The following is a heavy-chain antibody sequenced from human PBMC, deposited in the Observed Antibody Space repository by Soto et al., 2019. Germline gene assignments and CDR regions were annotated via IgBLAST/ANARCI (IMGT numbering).Heavy chain of an antibody. CDR1: GGSISSGGYY. CDR2: IYNSGST. CDR3: ARDLYYFDSSGYLYYYYGMDV. D-gene: IGHD3-22*01. Sequence: QVQLQESGPGLVKPSQTLSLSCTASGGSISSGGYYWSWIRQHPGKGLEWIGNIYNSGSTYYNPSLKSRVTIEVETSKNKFSLKLSSVTAADTAVYYCARDLYYFDSSGYLYYYYGMDVWGQGTTVTVSS. V-gene: IGHV4-31*03. J-gene: IGHJ6*02.